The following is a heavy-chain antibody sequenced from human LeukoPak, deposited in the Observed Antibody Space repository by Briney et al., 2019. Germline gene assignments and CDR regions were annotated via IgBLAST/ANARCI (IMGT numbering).Heavy chain of an antibody. CDR3: ARDGYYDSSGFCSY. J-gene: IGHJ4*02. Sequence: SETQSLTCAVYGGSFSGYYWSWIRQPPGKGLEWIGEINHSGSTNYNPSLKSRVTISVDTSKNQFSLKLSSVTAADTAVYYCARDGYYDSSGFCSYWGQGTLVTVSS. V-gene: IGHV4-34*01. CDR1: GGSFSGYY. CDR2: INHSGST. D-gene: IGHD3-22*01.